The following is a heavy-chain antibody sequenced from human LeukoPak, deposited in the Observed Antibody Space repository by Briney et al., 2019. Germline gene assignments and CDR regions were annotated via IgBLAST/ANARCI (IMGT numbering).Heavy chain of an antibody. CDR3: ARDFRVCSSGSCYSGPFDY. CDR1: GGSISSTRYY. CDR2: IYHSWST. Sequence: SETLSLTCTVSGGSISSTRYYWGWIRQPPGKGLEWIGSIYHSWSTYFNPSLKSRVTISVDTSKNQFSLKLSSATAADTAVYYCARDFRVCSSGSCYSGPFDYWGQGTLVTVSS. D-gene: IGHD2-15*01. J-gene: IGHJ4*02. V-gene: IGHV4-39*07.